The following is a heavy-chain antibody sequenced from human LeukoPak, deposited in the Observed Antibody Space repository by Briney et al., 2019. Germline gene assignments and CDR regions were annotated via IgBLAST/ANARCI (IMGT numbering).Heavy chain of an antibody. CDR2: IRADAGNT. CDR3: AREIYGPGDLPYDC. Sequence: GGSLRLSCVASGFTFSDYKMHWVRQAPGKGLEYVSAIRADAGNTYYADSAKGRFTVSRDNSKNTLYLQMGSLRAEDMALYYCAREIYGPGDLPYDCWGQGTLVIVSS. CDR1: GFTFSDYK. V-gene: IGHV3-64*02. J-gene: IGHJ4*02. D-gene: IGHD3-10*01.